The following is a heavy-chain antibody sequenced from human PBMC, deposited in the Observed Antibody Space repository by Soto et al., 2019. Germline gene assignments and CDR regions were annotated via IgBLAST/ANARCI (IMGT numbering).Heavy chain of an antibody. J-gene: IGHJ3*02. CDR1: ADSISSYY. V-gene: IGHV4-59*01. CDR2: IYRSGSA. Sequence: QVQLQESGPGLVKPSETLSLTCTVSADSISSYYWSWIRQPPGKGLEWIGYIYRSGSANYNPSFQRRGXXSXDTXKNQISLKLSSVTAADTAVYYCVRDAPSLLEAFAMWGQGTVVTVSS. CDR3: VRDAPSLLEAFAM. D-gene: IGHD1-26*01.